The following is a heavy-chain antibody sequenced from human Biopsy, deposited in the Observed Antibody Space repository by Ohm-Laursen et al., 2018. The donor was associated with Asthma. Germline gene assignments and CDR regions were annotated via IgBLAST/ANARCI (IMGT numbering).Heavy chain of an antibody. V-gene: IGHV3-30*18. D-gene: IGHD5-12*01. CDR2: ISHDGNKR. CDR3: AKDLDIVATTHYYYYNGMDV. J-gene: IGHJ6*02. Sequence: SLRLSCAAPGFTFRTYAMHWVRQPPGKGLEWVALISHDGNKRYSADSVKGRLTISRDNSKNTLYLQMNSLRAEDTAVYYCAKDLDIVATTHYYYYNGMDVWGQGTTVTVSS. CDR1: GFTFRTYA.